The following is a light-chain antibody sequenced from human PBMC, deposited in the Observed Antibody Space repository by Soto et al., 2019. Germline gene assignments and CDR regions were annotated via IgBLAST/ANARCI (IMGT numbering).Light chain of an antibody. Sequence: QSVLTQPPSVSGSPGQSVTISCTGTSIDVGKYDRVSWYQQPPGTAPKLIIYEVTNRPSGVPARFSGSKSGNTASLTISGLQAEDEADYYCSSYISTSRYVFGAGTKLTVL. CDR3: SSYISTSRYV. CDR1: SIDVGKYDR. V-gene: IGLV2-18*02. CDR2: EVT. J-gene: IGLJ1*01.